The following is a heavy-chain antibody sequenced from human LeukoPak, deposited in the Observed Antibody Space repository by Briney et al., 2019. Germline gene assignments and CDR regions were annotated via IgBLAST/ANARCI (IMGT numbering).Heavy chain of an antibody. D-gene: IGHD6-13*01. CDR2: ISGSGGST. CDR3: ATAASAPSPGNGSIAVAGPFDY. J-gene: IGHJ4*02. CDR1: GFTFSSYA. Sequence: PGGSLRLSCAASGFTFSSYAMSWVRQAPGKGLEWVSAISGSGGSTYYADSVKGRFTISRDNSKNTLYLQMNSLRAEDTAVYYCATAASAPSPGNGSIAVAGPFDYWGEGSLVTVSS. V-gene: IGHV3-23*01.